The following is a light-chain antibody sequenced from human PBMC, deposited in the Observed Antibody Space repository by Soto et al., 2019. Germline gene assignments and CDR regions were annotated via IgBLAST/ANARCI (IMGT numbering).Light chain of an antibody. Sequence: QSVLTQPPSVSAAPGQTVTISCSGSSSNIGNNYVSWYRQLPGTAPKLLIYDNDKRPSGIPDRFSGSRSGTSATLGITGLQTGDEADYYCGTWDSRLSAWVFGGGTKVTVL. CDR3: GTWDSRLSAWV. CDR1: SSNIGNNY. CDR2: DND. J-gene: IGLJ3*02. V-gene: IGLV1-51*01.